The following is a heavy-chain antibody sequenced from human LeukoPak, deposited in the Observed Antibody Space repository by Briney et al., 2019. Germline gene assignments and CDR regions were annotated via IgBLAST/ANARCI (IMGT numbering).Heavy chain of an antibody. V-gene: IGHV3-74*01. CDR2: INSDGSRT. Sequence: GSLRLSCAGSGFXFSSYWMHWVRQTPGKGLVWVSRINSDGSRTSYADSVKGRFTISRDNAKNTLYLQMNSLRPEDTAVCYCARPPVSENYYNYWGQGTLVTVSS. J-gene: IGHJ4*02. D-gene: IGHD1-26*01. CDR1: GFXFSSYW. CDR3: ARPPVSENYYNY.